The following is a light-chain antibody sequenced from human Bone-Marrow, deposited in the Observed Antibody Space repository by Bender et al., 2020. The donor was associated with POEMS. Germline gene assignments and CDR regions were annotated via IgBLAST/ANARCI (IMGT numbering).Light chain of an antibody. CDR1: TSDVGGYTS. CDR3: SSYGATYV. V-gene: IGLV2-8*01. J-gene: IGLJ1*01. CDR2: EVS. Sequence: QSALTQPPSASGSLGQSVTISCIGTTSDVGGYTSVSWYQHHPGKAPKLIIYEVSTRPSGVPDRFSGSKSGDTASLTVSGLQGEDEADYYCSSYGATYVFGSGTQVAVL.